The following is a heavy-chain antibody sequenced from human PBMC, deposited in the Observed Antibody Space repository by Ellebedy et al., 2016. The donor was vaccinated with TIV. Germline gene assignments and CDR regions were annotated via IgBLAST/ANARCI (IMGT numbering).Heavy chain of an antibody. V-gene: IGHV4-59*08. Sequence: SETLSLXXTVSGGSISSYYWSWIRQPPGKGLEWIGYIYYSGSTNYNPSLKSRVTISVDTSKNQFSLKLTSVTAADTAVYYCARRIPVAGLFDNWGQGTLVTVSS. CDR2: IYYSGST. D-gene: IGHD6-19*01. CDR3: ARRIPVAGLFDN. J-gene: IGHJ4*02. CDR1: GGSISSYY.